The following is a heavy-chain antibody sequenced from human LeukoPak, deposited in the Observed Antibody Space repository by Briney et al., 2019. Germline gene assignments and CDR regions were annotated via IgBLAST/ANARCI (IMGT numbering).Heavy chain of an antibody. CDR1: GFTFSSYG. D-gene: IGHD2-2*02. J-gene: IGHJ4*02. Sequence: GGSLRLSCAASGFTFSSYGMHWVRQAPGKGLEWVAVIWYDGSNKYYADSVKGRFTISRDDSKNTLYLQMNSLKTEDTAVYYCTTDLYPPFDYWGQGTLVTVSS. CDR3: TTDLYPPFDY. CDR2: IWYDGSNK. V-gene: IGHV3-33*01.